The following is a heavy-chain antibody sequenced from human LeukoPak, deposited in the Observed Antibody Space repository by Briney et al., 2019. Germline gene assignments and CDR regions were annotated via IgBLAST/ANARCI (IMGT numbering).Heavy chain of an antibody. CDR3: ARVATRTGTTVY. J-gene: IGHJ4*02. Sequence: HPGGSLRPSCAASGFTFSSYAMHWVRQAPGKGLEWVAVISYDGSNKYYADSVKGRFTISRDNSKNTLYLQMNSLRAEDTAVYYCARVATRTGTTVYWGQGTLVTVSS. D-gene: IGHD1-7*01. CDR2: ISYDGSNK. CDR1: GFTFSSYA. V-gene: IGHV3-30-3*01.